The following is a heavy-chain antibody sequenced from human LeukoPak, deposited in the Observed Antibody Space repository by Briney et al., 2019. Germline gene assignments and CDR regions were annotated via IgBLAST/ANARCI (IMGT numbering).Heavy chain of an antibody. CDR2: INHSGST. CDR3: ARGLSHPHYYDSSGYYRRRGFDI. CDR1: GGSFSGYY. D-gene: IGHD3-22*01. Sequence: KPSETLSLTCAVYGGSFSGYYWSWIRQPPGKGLEWIGEINHSGSTNYNPSLKSRVTISVDTSKNQFSLKLSSVTAADTAVYYCARGLSHPHYYDSSGYYRRRGFDIWGQGTMVTVSS. V-gene: IGHV4-34*01. J-gene: IGHJ3*02.